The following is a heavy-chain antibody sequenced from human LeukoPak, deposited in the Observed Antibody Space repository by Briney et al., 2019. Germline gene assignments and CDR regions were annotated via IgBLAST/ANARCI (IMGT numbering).Heavy chain of an antibody. J-gene: IGHJ2*01. CDR2: KWYDGSNK. CDR1: GFTFSSYG. Sequence: TGRSLRLSCAASGFTFSSYGMHWVRQAPGKGLEWVAVKWYDGSNKYYADSVKGRFTISRDNSKSTLYLQMNSLRAEDTAVYYCARVACSGGSCHLGYFDLWGRGTLVTVSS. V-gene: IGHV3-33*01. CDR3: ARVACSGGSCHLGYFDL. D-gene: IGHD2-15*01.